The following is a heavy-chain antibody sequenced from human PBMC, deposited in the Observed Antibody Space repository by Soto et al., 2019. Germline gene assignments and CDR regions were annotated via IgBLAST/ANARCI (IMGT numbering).Heavy chain of an antibody. CDR2: ISGSGGST. D-gene: IGHD3-3*01. CDR1: GFTFSSYA. Sequence: GGSLRLSCAASGFTFSSYAMSWVRQAPGKGLEWVSAISGSGGSTYYADSVKGRFTISRDNSKNTLYLQMNSLRAEDTAVYYCAKDRAYYDFWSGYKYYFDYWGQGTLVTVSS. CDR3: AKDRAYYDFWSGYKYYFDY. V-gene: IGHV3-23*01. J-gene: IGHJ4*02.